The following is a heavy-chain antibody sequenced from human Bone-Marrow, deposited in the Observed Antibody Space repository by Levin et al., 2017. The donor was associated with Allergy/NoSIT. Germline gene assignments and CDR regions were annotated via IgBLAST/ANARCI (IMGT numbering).Heavy chain of an antibody. Sequence: LSLTCAASGFTFSSSAMHWVRQAPGKGLEWVAVISYDGSNKYYADSVKGRFTISRDNSKNTLYLQMNSLRAEDTAVYYCARLAAAGFGFFDYWGQGTLVTVSS. V-gene: IGHV3-30*04. J-gene: IGHJ4*02. CDR1: GFTFSSSA. CDR3: ARLAAAGFGFFDY. D-gene: IGHD6-13*01. CDR2: ISYDGSNK.